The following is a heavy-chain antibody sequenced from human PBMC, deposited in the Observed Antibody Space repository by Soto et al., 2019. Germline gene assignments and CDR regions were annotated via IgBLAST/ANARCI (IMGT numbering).Heavy chain of an antibody. J-gene: IGHJ2*01. Sequence: GGSLRLSCAASGFTFSSYAMHWVRQAPGKGLEWVAVISYDGSNKYYADSVKGRFTISRDNSKNTLYLQMNSLRAEDTAVYYCASPYSSGRLINYWYFYLWGRGTLVTVSS. D-gene: IGHD6-19*01. CDR3: ASPYSSGRLINYWYFYL. CDR1: GFTFSSYA. V-gene: IGHV3-30-3*01. CDR2: ISYDGSNK.